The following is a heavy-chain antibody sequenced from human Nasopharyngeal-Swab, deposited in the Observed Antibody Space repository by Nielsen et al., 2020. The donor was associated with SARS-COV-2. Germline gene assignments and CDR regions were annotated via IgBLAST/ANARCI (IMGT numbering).Heavy chain of an antibody. D-gene: IGHD5-18*01. Sequence: SETLSLTCTVSGGSISSSSYYWGWIRQPPGKGLEWIGSIYYSGSTYYNPSLKSRVTISVDTSKNQFSLKLSSVTAADTAVYYCARHKPPAMVTSYYFDYWGQGTLVTFSS. CDR3: ARHKPPAMVTSYYFDY. J-gene: IGHJ4*02. CDR2: IYYSGST. CDR1: GGSISSSSYY. V-gene: IGHV4-39*01.